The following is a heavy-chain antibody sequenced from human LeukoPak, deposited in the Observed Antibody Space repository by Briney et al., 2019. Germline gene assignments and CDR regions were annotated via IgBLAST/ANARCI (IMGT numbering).Heavy chain of an antibody. V-gene: IGHV1-46*03. J-gene: IGHJ4*02. CDR2: INPGDGTT. D-gene: IGHD6-6*01. CDR1: GYTFTNDY. Sequence: ASVKVSCKTSGYTFTNDYMHWVRQAPGQGLEWMGVINPGDGTTKYAQKFQGRVTMTRDTSTSTLYMELSSLRSEDTAMYYCSKVGQLVFDYWAQGPLVTVSS. CDR3: SKVGQLVFDY.